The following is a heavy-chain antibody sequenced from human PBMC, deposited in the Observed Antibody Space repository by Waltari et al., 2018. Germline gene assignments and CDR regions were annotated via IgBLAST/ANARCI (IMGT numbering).Heavy chain of an antibody. CDR3: ARPSIAARRNYYYYGMDV. D-gene: IGHD6-6*01. CDR1: GGTFSSYA. CDR2: IIPILGTA. J-gene: IGHJ6*02. Sequence: QVQLVQSGAEVKKPGSSVKVSCKASGGTFSSYAISWVRQAPGQGLEWMGGIIPILGTANYAQKVQGRVTITADESTSTAYMELSSLRSEDTAVYYCARPSIAARRNYYYYGMDVWGQGTTVTVSS. V-gene: IGHV1-69*01.